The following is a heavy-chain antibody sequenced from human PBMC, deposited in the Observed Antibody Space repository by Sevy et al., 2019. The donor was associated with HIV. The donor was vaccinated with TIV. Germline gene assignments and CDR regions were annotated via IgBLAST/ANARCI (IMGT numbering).Heavy chain of an antibody. V-gene: IGHV3-9*01. Sequence: GGSLRLSCAASGFTFDDYAMHWVRQAQGKGLEWVSSITWNSNSIDYADSVRGRFTMSRDNAKNALYLQMNSLGAEDTALYYCAKWATDYGSGTYYGVSLDFWGQGTLVTVSS. CDR3: AKWATDYGSGTYYGVSLDF. CDR2: ITWNSNSI. J-gene: IGHJ4*02. CDR1: GFTFDDYA. D-gene: IGHD3-10*01.